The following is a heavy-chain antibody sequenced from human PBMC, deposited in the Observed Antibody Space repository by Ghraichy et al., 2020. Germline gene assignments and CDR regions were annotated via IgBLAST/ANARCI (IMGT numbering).Heavy chain of an antibody. CDR2: ISAYNGNT. CDR3: GRSSGQKPSSVNDY. D-gene: IGHD1-26*01. J-gene: IGHJ4*02. Sequence: ASVKVSCKASGYTFTSYGISWVRQAPGQGLEWMGWISAYNGNTNYAQKLQGRVTMTTDTSTSTAYMELRSLRSDDTAVYYCGRSSGQKPSSVNDYWGQGTLVTVSS. CDR1: GYTFTSYG. V-gene: IGHV1-18*01.